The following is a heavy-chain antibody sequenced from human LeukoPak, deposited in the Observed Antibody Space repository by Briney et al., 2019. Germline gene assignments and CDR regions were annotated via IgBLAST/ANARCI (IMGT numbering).Heavy chain of an antibody. CDR1: GFTFSNYA. D-gene: IGHD5-12*01. Sequence: GGSLRLSCAASGFTFSNYAITWVRQAPGKGLEWVSVISASGDITYYADSVKGRFTISRDTSRNTLYMQMNSLRADDTAVYYCVRDGGVSGYDLLDYWGQGTLVTVSS. CDR3: VRDGGVSGYDLLDY. V-gene: IGHV3-23*01. CDR2: ISASGDIT. J-gene: IGHJ4*02.